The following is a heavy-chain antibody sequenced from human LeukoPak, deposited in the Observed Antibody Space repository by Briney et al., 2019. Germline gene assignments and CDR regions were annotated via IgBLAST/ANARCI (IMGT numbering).Heavy chain of an antibody. CDR3: ESSELVSITRVREVRDGHGFDY. D-gene: IGHD3-10*01. CDR1: GGSISSYY. Sequence: SETLSLTCTVSGGSISSYYWSWIRQPAGKGLEWIGRIYTSGSTNYNPSLNSRVTMSVYTSKTTFSLNLRSVTVAATAVCYCESSELVSITRVREVRDGHGFDYWGQGTLVPVSS. CDR2: IYTSGST. V-gene: IGHV4-4*07. J-gene: IGHJ4*02.